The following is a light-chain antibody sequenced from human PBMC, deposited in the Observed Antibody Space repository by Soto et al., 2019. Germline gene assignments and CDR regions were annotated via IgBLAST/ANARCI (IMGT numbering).Light chain of an antibody. J-gene: IGLJ1*01. Sequence: QAVVTQPPSVSGAPGQRVTISCTGSSSNIGAGYDVHWYQQLPGTAPKLLIYGNSNRPSGVPDRFSGSKSGTSASLAITGLQAEDEADYYCQSYDSSLSGYVFETGTKVTVL. CDR3: QSYDSSLSGYV. V-gene: IGLV1-40*01. CDR1: SSNIGAGYD. CDR2: GNS.